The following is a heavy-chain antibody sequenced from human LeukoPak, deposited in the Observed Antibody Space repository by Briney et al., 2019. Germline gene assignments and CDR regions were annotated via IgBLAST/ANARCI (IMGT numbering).Heavy chain of an antibody. Sequence: PGGSLRLSCAASGFTFSSYSMSWVRQAPGKGLEWVSCISGSGGRIDYADSVKGRFTISRDNSKNTLSLQMNSLTAEDTAVYYCARSSGWWSLDYWGQGTLVTVSS. J-gene: IGHJ4*02. V-gene: IGHV3-23*01. D-gene: IGHD6-19*01. CDR2: ISGSGGRI. CDR3: ARSSGWWSLDY. CDR1: GFTFSSYS.